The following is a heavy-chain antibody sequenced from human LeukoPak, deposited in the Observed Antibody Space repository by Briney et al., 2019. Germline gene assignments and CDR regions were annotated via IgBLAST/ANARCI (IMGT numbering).Heavy chain of an antibody. J-gene: IGHJ4*02. D-gene: IGHD3-10*01. V-gene: IGHV3-33*08. Sequence: PGGSLRLSCAAPGFTFSSYAMTWVRQAPGKGLEWVAVIWYDGSNKYYADSVKGRFTISRDNSKNTLYLQMNSLRAEDTAVYYCARDFSTMVRGVIVGYWGQGTLVTVSS. CDR3: ARDFSTMVRGVIVGY. CDR2: IWYDGSNK. CDR1: GFTFSSYA.